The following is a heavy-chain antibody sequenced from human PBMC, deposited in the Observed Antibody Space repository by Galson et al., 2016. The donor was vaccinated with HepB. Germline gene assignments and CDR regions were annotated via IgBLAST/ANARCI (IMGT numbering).Heavy chain of an antibody. J-gene: IGHJ6*02. V-gene: IGHV1-58*01. Sequence: SVKVSCKASGFTFPNSAVQWVRQARGQRLEWIGWIVVGSGNTNYAQKFQERVTITRDMSTSTAYMELSSLRSEDTAVYYCAADLGGKVYYYDMDVWGQGTTVTVSS. CDR1: GFTFPNSA. CDR3: AADLGGKVYYYDMDV. CDR2: IVVGSGNT.